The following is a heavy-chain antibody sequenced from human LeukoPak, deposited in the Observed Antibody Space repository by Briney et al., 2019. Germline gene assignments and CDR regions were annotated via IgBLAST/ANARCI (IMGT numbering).Heavy chain of an antibody. J-gene: IGHJ3*02. CDR2: IIPMSGTA. V-gene: IGHV1-69*05. Sequence: ASVKVSCKASGGAFNTDAISWVRQAPGQGLEWMGRIIPMSGTANYAQKFQGRVTITTDESTSTAYMELSSLGSEDTAVYYCARDDSSSPQGAFDIWGQGTMVTVSS. CDR1: GGAFNTDA. CDR3: ARDDSSSPQGAFDI. D-gene: IGHD6-6*01.